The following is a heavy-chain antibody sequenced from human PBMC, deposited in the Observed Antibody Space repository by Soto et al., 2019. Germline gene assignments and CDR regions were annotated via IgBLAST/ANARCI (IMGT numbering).Heavy chain of an antibody. D-gene: IGHD2-2*01. V-gene: IGHV4-59*02. CDR1: GDSVSTGY. J-gene: IGHJ5*02. Sequence: SETLSLTCTVSGDSVSTGYWSWIRQPPGKGLEWIGYIYYSGSTYYNPSLKSRVTISVDRSKNQFSLKLSSVTAADTAVYYCARVPDRWGQGTLVTVSS. CDR2: IYYSGST. CDR3: ARVPDR.